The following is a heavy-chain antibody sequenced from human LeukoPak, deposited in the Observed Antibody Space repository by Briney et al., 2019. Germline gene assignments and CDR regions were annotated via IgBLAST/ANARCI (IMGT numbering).Heavy chain of an antibody. CDR2: INHSGST. J-gene: IGHJ4*02. CDR1: GGSFSGYY. D-gene: IGHD6-19*01. CDR3: ARAAAVAGTDY. V-gene: IGHV4-34*01. Sequence: SETLSLTCAVYGGSFSGYYWSWIRQPPGKGLEWIGEINHSGSTNYNPSLKSRVTISVDTSKNQFSLKLSSVTAADTAVYYCARAAAVAGTDYWGQGTLVAVSS.